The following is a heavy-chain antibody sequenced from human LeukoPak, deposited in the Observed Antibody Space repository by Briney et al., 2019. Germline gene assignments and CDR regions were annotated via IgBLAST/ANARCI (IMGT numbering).Heavy chain of an antibody. J-gene: IGHJ6*04. CDR1: GYTFTSYG. CDR2: ISAYNGNT. D-gene: IGHD3-10*01. Sequence: ASVKVSCKASGYTFTSYGISWVRQAPGQGLEWMGWISAYNGNTNYAQKLQGRVTMTTDTSTSTAYMELRSLRSDDTAVYYCARDYYGSGSYSRYYYYCGMDVWGKGTTVTVSS. CDR3: ARDYYGSGSYSRYYYYCGMDV. V-gene: IGHV1-18*04.